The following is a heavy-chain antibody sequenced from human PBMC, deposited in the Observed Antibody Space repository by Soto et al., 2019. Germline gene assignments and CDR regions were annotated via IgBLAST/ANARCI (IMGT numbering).Heavy chain of an antibody. CDR2: IYYSGST. Sequence: SETLSLTCTVSGGSISSGDYYWSWIRQPPGKCLEWIGYIYYSGSTYYNPSLKSRVTLFVDTSKNQFSLKLTSVTASDTALYYCARQRVIPGTPSNWFDPWGQGTLVTVSS. J-gene: IGHJ5*02. D-gene: IGHD2-15*01. CDR3: ARQRVIPGTPSNWFDP. V-gene: IGHV4-30-4*01. CDR1: GGSISSGDYY.